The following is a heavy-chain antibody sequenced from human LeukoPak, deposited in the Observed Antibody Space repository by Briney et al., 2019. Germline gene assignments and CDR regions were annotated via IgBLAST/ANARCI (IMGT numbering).Heavy chain of an antibody. D-gene: IGHD2-2*01. V-gene: IGHV3-21*01. CDR2: ISGSSAYI. CDR3: ARATVVLDC. CDR1: GFAFSSHS. Sequence: GGSLRLSCAASGFAFSSHSMNWVRQAPGKGLEWVSSISGSSAYIYYADSVRGRFTVSRDNAKNSLYLQMNSLRAEDTAVYYCARATVVLDCWGQGTLVTVSS. J-gene: IGHJ4*02.